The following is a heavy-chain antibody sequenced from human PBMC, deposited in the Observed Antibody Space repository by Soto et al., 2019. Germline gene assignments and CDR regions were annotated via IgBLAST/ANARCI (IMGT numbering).Heavy chain of an antibody. J-gene: IGHJ6*02. Sequence: SETLSLTCNVSGDSIGRFYWSWIRQSAEKGLGWIGRVYSTGGTAYNPALKGRVTISLDRSNNHFSLEMNSVTAADTAVYFCARDLSGTGLDIWGRGTRVTVSS. CDR2: VYSTGGT. V-gene: IGHV4-4*07. CDR1: GDSIGRFY. CDR3: ARDLSGTGLDI. D-gene: IGHD1-26*01.